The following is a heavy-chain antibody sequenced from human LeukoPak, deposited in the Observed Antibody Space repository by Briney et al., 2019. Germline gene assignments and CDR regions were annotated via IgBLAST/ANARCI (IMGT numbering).Heavy chain of an antibody. CDR1: GFTVSSNY. V-gene: IGHV3-66*01. CDR3: ARGGGDYGDPFDY. J-gene: IGHJ4*02. CDR2: IYSGGST. Sequence: GSLRLSCAASGFTVSSNYMSWVRQAPGKGLEWVSVIYSGGSTYYADSVKGRFTISRDNSKNTLYLQMNSLRAEDTAVYYCARGGGDYGDPFDYWGQGTLVTVSS. D-gene: IGHD4-17*01.